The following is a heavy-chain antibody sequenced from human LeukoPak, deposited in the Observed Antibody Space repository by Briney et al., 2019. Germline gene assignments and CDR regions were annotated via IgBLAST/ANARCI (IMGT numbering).Heavy chain of an antibody. J-gene: IGHJ5*02. CDR3: VHLTAMVTFNWFDP. Sequence: SGPTLVKPTQTLTLTCTFSGFSLSTSGVGVGWIRQPPGKALEWLALIYWDDDKRYSPSLKSRLTITKDTSKNQVVLTMTNMDPVDTATYYCVHLTAMVTFNWFDPWGQGTLVTVSS. D-gene: IGHD5-18*01. CDR1: GFSLSTSGVG. V-gene: IGHV2-5*02. CDR2: IYWDDDK.